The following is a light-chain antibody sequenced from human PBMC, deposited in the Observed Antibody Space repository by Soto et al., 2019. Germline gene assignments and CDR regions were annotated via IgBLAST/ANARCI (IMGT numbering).Light chain of an antibody. J-gene: IGKJ1*01. CDR3: QQYHIYSGT. CDR2: KAS. Sequence: DIQMTQSPSTLSASVGDRVTFTCRASQTIDSWLAWYQQRPGKPPNLLIYKASTLASGVPSRFSGSGSGTEFTLTINSLEPDDFATYYCQQYHIYSGTFGQGTKVEIK. V-gene: IGKV1-5*03. CDR1: QTIDSW.